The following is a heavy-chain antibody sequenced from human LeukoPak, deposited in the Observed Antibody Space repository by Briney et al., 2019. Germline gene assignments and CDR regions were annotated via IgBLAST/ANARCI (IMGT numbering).Heavy chain of an antibody. CDR3: ARVEYQLLSSNNWFDP. J-gene: IGHJ5*02. CDR2: ISSSGSTI. D-gene: IGHD2-2*01. Sequence: GGSLRLSCAASGFTFSDYYMSWIRQAPGKGLEWVSYISSSGSTIYYADSVKGRFTISRDNAKNSLYLQMNSLRAEDTAVYYCARVEYQLLSSNNWFDPWGQGTLVTVSS. CDR1: GFTFSDYY. V-gene: IGHV3-11*04.